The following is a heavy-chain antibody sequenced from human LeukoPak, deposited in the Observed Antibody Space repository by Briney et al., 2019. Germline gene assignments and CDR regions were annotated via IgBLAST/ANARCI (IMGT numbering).Heavy chain of an antibody. CDR2: ISSGSESST. J-gene: IGHJ4*02. CDR1: GFTFSSYS. Sequence: PGGSLRLSCAASGFTFSSYSMNWVRQVPGKGLEWVSYISSGSESSTYYADSVKGRFTVSRDNAKNSLYLQMNSLRDEDTAVYYCAREYSSSYYFGYWGQGTLVTVSS. V-gene: IGHV3-48*02. D-gene: IGHD6-13*01. CDR3: AREYSSSYYFGY.